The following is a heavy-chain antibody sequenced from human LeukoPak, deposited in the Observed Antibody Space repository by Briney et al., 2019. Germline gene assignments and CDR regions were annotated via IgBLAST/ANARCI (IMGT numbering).Heavy chain of an antibody. D-gene: IGHD2-2*01. V-gene: IGHV3-23*01. CDR1: GLTFSSSV. Sequence: GGSLRLSCAVPGLTFSSSVMSWVRQAPGKGLEWVSTISASGGGTYYADSVKGRFTTSRDNSKNTLYLQMNSLRADDTAVYYCAKDNAYCSSLNCYFEYWGQGTLVTVSS. CDR2: ISASGGGT. J-gene: IGHJ4*02. CDR3: AKDNAYCSSLNCYFEY.